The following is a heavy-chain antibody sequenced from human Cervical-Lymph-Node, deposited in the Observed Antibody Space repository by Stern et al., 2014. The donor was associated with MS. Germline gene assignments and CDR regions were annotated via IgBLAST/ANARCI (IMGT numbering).Heavy chain of an antibody. V-gene: IGHV1-46*01. D-gene: IGHD6-6*01. CDR3: ARGSIVAARLRSWFDP. Sequence: VQLVESGAEVKKPGASGKVSCKASGYTFTSYYMHWVRQAPGQGLEWMGIINPRGGSTSYAQKFQGRVTMTRDTSTSTVYMELSSLRSEDTAVYYCARGSIVAARLRSWFDPWGQGTLVTVSS. CDR1: GYTFTSYY. CDR2: INPRGGST. J-gene: IGHJ5*02.